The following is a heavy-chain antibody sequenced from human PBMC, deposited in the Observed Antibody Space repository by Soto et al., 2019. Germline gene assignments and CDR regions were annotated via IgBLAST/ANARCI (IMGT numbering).Heavy chain of an antibody. D-gene: IGHD3-9*01. J-gene: IGHJ6*03. V-gene: IGHV4-34*01. CDR1: GGSFSGYY. CDR2: INHSGST. Sequence: SETLSLTCAVYGGSFSGYYWSWIRQPPGKGLEWIGEINHSGSTNYNPSLKSRVTISGDTSKNQFSLKLSSVTAADTAVYYCARGLYEYYDILTGYYQGPTPQFYYYYYYMDVWGKGTTVTVSS. CDR3: ARGLYEYYDILTGYYQGPTPQFYYYYYYMDV.